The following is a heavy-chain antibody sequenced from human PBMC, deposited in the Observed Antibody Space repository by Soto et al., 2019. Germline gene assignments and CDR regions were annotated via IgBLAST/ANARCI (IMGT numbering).Heavy chain of an antibody. CDR2: ISSNGGST. J-gene: IGHJ6*02. CDR1: GFTFTTYA. D-gene: IGHD3-10*01. V-gene: IGHV3-64D*08. CDR3: VKWGRGVWFGESLYYYYGMDV. Sequence: SLRLSCSASGFTFTTYAIHCVRQAPGKGLEYVSAISSNGGSTYYADSVKGRFGISRDNSKDTLYLQMNSLRPEDTAVYYCVKWGRGVWFGESLYYYYGMDVWGPGTTVTVSS.